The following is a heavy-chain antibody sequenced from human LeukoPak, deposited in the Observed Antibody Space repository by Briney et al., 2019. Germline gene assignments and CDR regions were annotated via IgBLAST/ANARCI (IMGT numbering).Heavy chain of an antibody. CDR3: ARVGSSGWYHYFQH. CDR2: INPNSGGT. CDR1: GYTFTGYY. Sequence: GASVKVSCKASGYTFTGYYMHWVRQAPGQGLGWMGWINPNSGGTNYAQKFQGRVTMTRDTSISTAYMELSRLRSDDTAVYYCARVGSSGWYHYFQHWGQGTLVTVSS. V-gene: IGHV1-2*02. J-gene: IGHJ1*01. D-gene: IGHD6-19*01.